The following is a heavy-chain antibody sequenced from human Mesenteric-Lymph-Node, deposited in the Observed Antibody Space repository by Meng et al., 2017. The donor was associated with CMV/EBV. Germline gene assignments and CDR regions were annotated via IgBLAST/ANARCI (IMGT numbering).Heavy chain of an antibody. V-gene: IGHV3-23*01. D-gene: IGHD3-22*01. CDR1: GFTFSSYA. Sequence: GESLKISCAASGFTFSSYAMSWVRQAPGKGLEWVSAISGSGGSTYYADSVKGRFSISRDNPKNTLYLQMTNLRAEDTAVYYCARVDSSTFGWFDPWGQGTLVTVSS. CDR3: ARVDSSTFGWFDP. CDR2: ISGSGGST. J-gene: IGHJ5*02.